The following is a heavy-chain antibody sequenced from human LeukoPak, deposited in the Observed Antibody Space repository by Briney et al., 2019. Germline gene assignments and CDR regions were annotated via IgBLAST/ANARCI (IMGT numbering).Heavy chain of an antibody. CDR1: GGSISSGGYY. CDR3: ARSRATRPWYFDL. J-gene: IGHJ2*01. CDR2: IYYSGST. V-gene: IGHV4-31*03. D-gene: IGHD1-26*01. Sequence: PSQTLSLTCTVSGGSISSGGYYWSWIRQHPGKGLEWIGYIYYSGSTYYNPSLKSRVTISVDTSKNQFSLKLSSVTAADTAVYYCARSRATRPWYFDLWGRGTLVTVSS.